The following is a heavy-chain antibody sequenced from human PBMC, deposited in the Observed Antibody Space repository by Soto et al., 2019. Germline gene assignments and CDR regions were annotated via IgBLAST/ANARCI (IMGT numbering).Heavy chain of an antibody. CDR1: GYSFISYW. J-gene: IGHJ6*02. CDR3: ARIIGYCRNNDCSWTFDI. CDR2: FYPGDSTS. Sequence: PGESLKISCKTSGYSFISYWVAWVRQLPGKGLEWMGTFYPGDSTSTYSPSFQGQVTISVDKSISTAYLQLSSLKASDTAMYYCARIIGYCRNNDCSWTFDIWGQGTTVTVSS. D-gene: IGHD2-15*01. V-gene: IGHV5-51*01.